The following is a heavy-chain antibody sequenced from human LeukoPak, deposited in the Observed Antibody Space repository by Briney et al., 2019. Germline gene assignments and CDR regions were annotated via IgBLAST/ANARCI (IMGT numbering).Heavy chain of an antibody. CDR1: GFTFSDYS. CDR2: ISSSSGTI. CDR3: ATDPATGTTASSLLAP. Sequence: GGSLRLSCAVSGFTFSDYSMNWVRQAPGKGLEWVSYISSSSGTIFYADSVKGRFTISRDNAKNSLYLQMNSLRADDTAVYYCATDPATGTTASSLLAPWGQGTLVTVSS. D-gene: IGHD1-1*01. V-gene: IGHV3-48*01. J-gene: IGHJ5*02.